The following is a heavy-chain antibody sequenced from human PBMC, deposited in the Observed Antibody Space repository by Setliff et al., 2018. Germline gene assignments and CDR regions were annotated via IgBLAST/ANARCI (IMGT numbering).Heavy chain of an antibody. J-gene: IGHJ4*02. CDR3: SRLVRYCTTTSCQGASGAEF. Sequence: ASVKVSCKASGYSFTSYDINWVRLAAGQGLEWMGWINNYNMNTNYPQKFLGRVTMTTDTSTSTAYMELRSLRPDDTAVYYCSRLVRYCTTTSCQGASGAEFWGQGTLVTVSS. D-gene: IGHD2-2*01. CDR2: INNYNMNT. CDR1: GYSFTSYD. V-gene: IGHV1-18*01.